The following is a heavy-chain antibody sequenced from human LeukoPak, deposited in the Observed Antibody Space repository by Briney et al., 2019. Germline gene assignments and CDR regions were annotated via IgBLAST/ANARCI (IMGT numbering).Heavy chain of an antibody. CDR3: ARSPYYYGSGSPDY. CDR2: IRYDGSNK. Sequence: GGSLRLSCAASGFTFSSYWMSWDRQAPGKGLEWVAFIRYDGSNKYYADSVKGRFTISRDNSKNTLYLQMNSLRAEDTAVYYCARSPYYYGSGSPDYWGQGTLVTVSS. D-gene: IGHD3-10*01. CDR1: GFTFSSYW. V-gene: IGHV3-30*02. J-gene: IGHJ4*02.